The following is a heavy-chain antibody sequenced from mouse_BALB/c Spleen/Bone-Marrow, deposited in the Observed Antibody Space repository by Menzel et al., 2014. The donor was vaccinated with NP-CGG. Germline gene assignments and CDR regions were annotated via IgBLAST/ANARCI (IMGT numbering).Heavy chain of an antibody. J-gene: IGHJ4*01. D-gene: IGHD2-3*01. CDR3: ARDDDSYAMDY. V-gene: IGHV2-9*02. Sequence: QVQLQQSGPGLVAPSQSLSITCTVSGFSLTSYSVHWVRQPPGKGLEWLGVIWAGGSTNYNSALISRLSISKDNSKSQVFLKMSSLQTDDTATFYCARDDDSYAMDYWGQGTSVTVSS. CDR2: IWAGGST. CDR1: GFSLTSYS.